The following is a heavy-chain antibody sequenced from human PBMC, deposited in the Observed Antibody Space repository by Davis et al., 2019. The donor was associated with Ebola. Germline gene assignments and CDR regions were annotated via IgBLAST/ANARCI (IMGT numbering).Heavy chain of an antibody. CDR1: GGSFSGYY. V-gene: IGHV4-30-4*08. D-gene: IGHD3-16*02. Sequence: MPSETLSLTCAVYGGSFSGYYWSWIRQPPGKGLEWIGYIYYSGSTYYNPSLKSRVTISVDTSKNQFSLKLSSVTAADTAVYYCARGGFYDYVWGSYRSPFDPWGQGTLVTVSS. CDR2: IYYSGST. CDR3: ARGGFYDYVWGSYRSPFDP. J-gene: IGHJ5*02.